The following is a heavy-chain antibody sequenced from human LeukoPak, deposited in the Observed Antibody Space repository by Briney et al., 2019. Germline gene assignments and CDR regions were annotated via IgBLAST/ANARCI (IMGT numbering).Heavy chain of an antibody. D-gene: IGHD6-13*01. CDR2: IYYSGST. CDR3: ARDSPWYEEGALYYFDY. Sequence: SETLSLTCSVSGGSISSYYWSWIRQPPGKGLEWIGYIYYSGSTNYNPSLKSRVTISVDTSKNQFSLKLSSVTAADTAVYYCARDSPWYEEGALYYFDYWGQGTLVTVSS. J-gene: IGHJ4*02. CDR1: GGSISSYY. V-gene: IGHV4-59*01.